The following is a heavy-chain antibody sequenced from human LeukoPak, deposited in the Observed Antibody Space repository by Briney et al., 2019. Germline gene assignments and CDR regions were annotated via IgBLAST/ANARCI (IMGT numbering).Heavy chain of an antibody. CDR3: AKIPYSSGWVQNWFDP. CDR1: GFTFGTYA. V-gene: IGHV3-23*01. J-gene: IGHJ5*02. CDR2: ISGSGGST. Sequence: GGSLRLSCAASGFTFGTYAMSWVRQAPGKGLEWISAISGSGGSTYYADSVKGRFTISRDNSKNTLYLQMNSLRAEDTAVYYCAKIPYSSGWVQNWFDPWGQGTLVTVSS. D-gene: IGHD6-19*01.